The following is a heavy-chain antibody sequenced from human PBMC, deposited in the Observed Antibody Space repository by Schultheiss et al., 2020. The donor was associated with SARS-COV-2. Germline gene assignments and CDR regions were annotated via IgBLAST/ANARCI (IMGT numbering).Heavy chain of an antibody. V-gene: IGHV3-30-3*01. D-gene: IGHD3-22*01. CDR1: GFTFSNYA. Sequence: GGSLRLSCAASGFTFSNYAMHWVRQAPGKGLEWVAVISYDGSNKYYADSVKGRFTISRDNSKNTLYLQMNSLSTEDTAVYYCARDRVGTMTPWGQGTLVTVSS. J-gene: IGHJ5*02. CDR2: ISYDGSNK. CDR3: ARDRVGTMTP.